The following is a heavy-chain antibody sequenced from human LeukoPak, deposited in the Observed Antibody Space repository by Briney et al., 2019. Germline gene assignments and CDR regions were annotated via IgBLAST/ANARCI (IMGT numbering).Heavy chain of an antibody. D-gene: IGHD2-2*02. CDR3: ARGGYQLLYFPFDY. Sequence: PGGSLRLSCAASGFTFSSYSMNWVRQAPGKGLEWVSSISSSSSYIYYAGSVKGRFTISRDNAKNSLYLQMNSLRAEDTAVYYCARGGYQLLYFPFDYWGQGTLVTVSS. J-gene: IGHJ4*02. V-gene: IGHV3-21*01. CDR1: GFTFSSYS. CDR2: ISSSSSYI.